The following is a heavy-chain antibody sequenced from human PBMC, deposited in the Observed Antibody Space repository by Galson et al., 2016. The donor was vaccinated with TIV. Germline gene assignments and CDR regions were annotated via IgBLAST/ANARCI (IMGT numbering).Heavy chain of an antibody. CDR3: ATTGGTNWNYFDN. Sequence: SLRLSCAASGFDVSRNYMNWVRQAPGKGLEWVSVLYVLGTTYYADSVKGRFTVSRDTSKHTLYLEMSTLRAEDTAVYYCATTGGTNWNYFDNWGQGTLVTVSS. CDR2: LYVLGTT. CDR1: GFDVSRNY. J-gene: IGHJ4*02. D-gene: IGHD1/OR15-1a*01. V-gene: IGHV3-53*01.